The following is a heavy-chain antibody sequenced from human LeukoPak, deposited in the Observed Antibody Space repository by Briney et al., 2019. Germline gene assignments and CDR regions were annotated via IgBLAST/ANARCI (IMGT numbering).Heavy chain of an antibody. CDR2: IYYSGST. J-gene: IGHJ4*02. D-gene: IGHD4-11*01. CDR1: VGSISSGCYY. CDR3: ARDTDSNYAGD. V-gene: IGHV4-31*03. Sequence: SQTLSLTCTVSVGSISSGCYYWSWIRQHPGKGLEWIGYIYYSGSTYYNPSLKSRVTISVDTSKNQFSLKLSSVTAADTAVYYCARDTDSNYAGDWGQGTLVTVSS.